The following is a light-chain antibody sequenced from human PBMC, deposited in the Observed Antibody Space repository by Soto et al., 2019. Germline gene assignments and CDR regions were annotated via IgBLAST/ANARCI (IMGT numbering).Light chain of an antibody. CDR2: GAS. CDR3: QQSFRTPRM. V-gene: IGKV1-39*01. Sequence: DIQMTQSPSSLSASVGDRVTITCRASQSVRSHLNWFQQKPGKAPDLLIYGASTLQFGVPSRFSGSGSGTDFILTISNLQPEDFAIYYCQQSFRTPRMFGQGTKVDIK. J-gene: IGKJ1*01. CDR1: QSVRSH.